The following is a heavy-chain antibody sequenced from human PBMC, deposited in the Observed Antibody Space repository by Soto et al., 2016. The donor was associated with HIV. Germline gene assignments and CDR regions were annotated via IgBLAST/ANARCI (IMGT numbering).Heavy chain of an antibody. CDR2: IIPILGIT. J-gene: IGHJ6*03. Sequence: PGQGLEWMGGIIPILGITNYAQKFQGRVTITADKSTSTAYMELSSLRSEDTAVYYCARSGGGSQYYYMDVWGKGTTVTVSS. V-gene: IGHV1-69*10. D-gene: IGHD2-15*01. CDR3: ARSGGGSQYYYMDV.